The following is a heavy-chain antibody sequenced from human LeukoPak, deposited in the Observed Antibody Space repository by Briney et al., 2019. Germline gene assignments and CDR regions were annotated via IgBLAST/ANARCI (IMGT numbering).Heavy chain of an antibody. CDR3: ARDDRSEYYESLNWFDP. CDR2: ISSSGSYI. D-gene: IGHD3-3*01. CDR1: GFTFSSYS. V-gene: IGHV3-21*06. Sequence: PGGSLRLSCAASGFTFSSYSMNWVRQAPGKGLEWVSSISSSGSYIYYADSVQGRFTISRDDAKNSLYLQMNGLRAEDTAIYYCARDDRSEYYESLNWFDPWGQGTLVTVSS. J-gene: IGHJ5*02.